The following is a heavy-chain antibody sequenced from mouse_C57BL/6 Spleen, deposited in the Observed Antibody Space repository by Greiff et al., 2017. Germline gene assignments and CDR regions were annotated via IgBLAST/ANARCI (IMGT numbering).Heavy chain of an antibody. J-gene: IGHJ1*03. V-gene: IGHV1-52*01. Sequence: QVQLQQPGAELVRPGSSVKLSCKASGYTFTSYWMHWVKQRPIQGLEWIGNIDPSDSDTHYNQKFKDKATLTVDKSSSTAYMQLSRLTSEDSAVYCSAKEGDCYFDVWGTGTTGTVSS. CDR1: GYTFTSYW. CDR3: AKEGDCYFDV. CDR2: IDPSDSDT.